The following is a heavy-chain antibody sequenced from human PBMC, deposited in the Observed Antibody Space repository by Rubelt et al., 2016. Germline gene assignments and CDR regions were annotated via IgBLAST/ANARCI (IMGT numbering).Heavy chain of an antibody. CDR3: ARAKLRFLEWTYNWFDP. Sequence: QLVESGGGLVQPGRSLRLSCTASGFAFNDYAMHWVRQAPGKGLEWVSGISWNSGSMAYADSVKGRFTISRDNAKNSLYLQMNSLRADDTAVYYCARAKLRFLEWTYNWFDPWGQGTLVTVSS. J-gene: IGHJ5*02. V-gene: IGHV3-9*01. CDR1: GFAFNDYA. D-gene: IGHD3-3*01. CDR2: ISWNSGSM.